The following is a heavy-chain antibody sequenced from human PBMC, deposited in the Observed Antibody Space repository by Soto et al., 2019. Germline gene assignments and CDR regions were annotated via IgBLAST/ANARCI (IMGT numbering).Heavy chain of an antibody. CDR2: ISYDGTNK. Sequence: QVQLVESGGGVVQPGRSLRLSCAASGFTFSSYALHWVRQAPGKGLEWVAVISYDGTNKYYADSVKGRFTISRDNSKNTLYLQMNSLRAEDTAMHYCERGCYCNITNCYRYGLDVWVQGTTVTVSS. V-gene: IGHV3-30-3*01. CDR3: ERGCYCNITNCYRYGLDV. D-gene: IGHD2-2*01. CDR1: GFTFSSYA. J-gene: IGHJ6*02.